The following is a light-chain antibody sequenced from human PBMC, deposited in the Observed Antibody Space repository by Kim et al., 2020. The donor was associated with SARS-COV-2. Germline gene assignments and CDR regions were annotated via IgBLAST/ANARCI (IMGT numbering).Light chain of an antibody. CDR3: ASYTRSATVV. V-gene: IGLV2-14*03. CDR2: DVN. J-gene: IGLJ2*01. CDR1: SSDVGAYDY. Sequence: QSALTQPASVSGSPGQSITISCTGTSSDVGAYDYVSWYQQHPGKAPKLMIYDVNNRPSGVSNRFSGTKSGNTASLTISGLQAEDEADYHCASYTRSATVVFGGGTKLTVL.